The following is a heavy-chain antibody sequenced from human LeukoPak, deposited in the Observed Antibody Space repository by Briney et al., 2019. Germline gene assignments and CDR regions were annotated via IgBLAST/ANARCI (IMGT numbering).Heavy chain of an antibody. CDR1: GGSISSYY. D-gene: IGHD3-16*01. CDR2: IYYSGST. Sequence: SETLSLTCTVSGGSISSYYWSWIRQPPGKGLERIGYIYYSGSTNYNPSLKSRVTISVDTSKNQFSLKLSSVTAADTAVYYCARETSQKGAHYMDVWGKGTTVTISS. J-gene: IGHJ6*03. V-gene: IGHV4-59*01. CDR3: ARETSQKGAHYMDV.